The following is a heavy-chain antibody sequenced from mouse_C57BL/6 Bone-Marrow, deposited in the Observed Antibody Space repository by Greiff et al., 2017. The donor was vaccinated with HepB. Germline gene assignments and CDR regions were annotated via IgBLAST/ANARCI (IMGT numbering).Heavy chain of an antibody. CDR3: ASPYYGYYAMDY. J-gene: IGHJ4*01. CDR1: GYTFTSYW. V-gene: IGHV1-64*01. D-gene: IGHD1-1*02. Sequence: VQLQQPGAELVKPGASVKLSCKASGYTFTSYWMHWVKQRPGQGLEWIGMIHPNSGSTNYNEKFKSKATLTVDKSSSTAYMQLSSLTSEDSAVYYCASPYYGYYAMDYWGQGTSVTVSS. CDR2: IHPNSGST.